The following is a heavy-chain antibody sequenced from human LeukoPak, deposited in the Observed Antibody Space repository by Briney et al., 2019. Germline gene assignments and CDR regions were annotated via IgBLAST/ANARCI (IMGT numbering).Heavy chain of an antibody. CDR1: GFTFDDYG. CDR3: ARARYYYDSSGFKADWFDP. V-gene: IGHV3-20*04. D-gene: IGHD3-22*01. CDR2: INWNGGST. J-gene: IGHJ5*02. Sequence: GGSLRLSCAASGFTFDDYGMSWVRQAPGKGLEWVSGINWNGGSTGYADSVKGRFTISRDNAKNSLYLQMNSLRAEDTASYYCARARYYYDSSGFKADWFDPWGQGTLVTVSS.